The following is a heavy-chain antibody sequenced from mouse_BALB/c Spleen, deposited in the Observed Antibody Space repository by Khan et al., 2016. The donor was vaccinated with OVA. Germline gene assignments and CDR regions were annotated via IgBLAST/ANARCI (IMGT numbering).Heavy chain of an antibody. CDR1: GFNIKDTY. V-gene: IGHV14-3*02. Sequence: EVQLVESGAELVKPGASVKLSCTASGFNIKDTYMHWVKQRPEQGLEWIGRITPANGNTKYDPKFQGMATIPEDTSSNTAYLKISSLTYEDTAVYYYARINSWGQGTTLTVSS. J-gene: IGHJ2*01. CDR2: ITPANGNT. CDR3: ARINS.